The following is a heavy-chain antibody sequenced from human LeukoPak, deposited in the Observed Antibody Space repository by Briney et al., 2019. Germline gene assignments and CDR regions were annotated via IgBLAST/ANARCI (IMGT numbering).Heavy chain of an antibody. CDR1: GGTFSSYA. D-gene: IGHD6-19*01. J-gene: IGHJ4*02. CDR2: IIPIFGTA. V-gene: IGHV1-69*13. Sequence: SVKVSCKASGGTFSSYAISWVRQAPGQGLEWMGGIIPIFGTASYAQKFQGRVTITADESTSTAYMELSSLRSEDTAVYYCARVGAVAGPRSFDYWGQGTLSPSPQ. CDR3: ARVGAVAGPRSFDY.